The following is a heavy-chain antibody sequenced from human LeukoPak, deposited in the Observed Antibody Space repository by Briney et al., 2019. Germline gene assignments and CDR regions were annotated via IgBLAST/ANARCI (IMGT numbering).Heavy chain of an antibody. CDR3: ARIRGDGDNIDY. D-gene: IGHD5-24*01. CDR2: INHSGST. Sequence: GSLRLSCAASGFTFSSYAMSWVRQPPGKGLEWIGEINHSGSTNYNPSLKSRVTISVDTSNTQFSLKLSSVTAADTAVYYCARIRGDGDNIDYWGQGTLLTVSS. CDR1: GFTFSSYA. J-gene: IGHJ4*02. V-gene: IGHV4-34*01.